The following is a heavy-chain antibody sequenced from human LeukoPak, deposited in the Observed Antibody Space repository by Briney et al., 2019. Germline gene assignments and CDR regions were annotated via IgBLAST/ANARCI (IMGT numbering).Heavy chain of an antibody. CDR1: GGSFSGYY. CDR3: ARGNYYYYMDV. CDR2: INHSGST. V-gene: IGHV4-34*01. J-gene: IGHJ6*03. Sequence: SETLSLTCAVYGGSFSGYYWSWIRQPPGKGLEWIGEINHSGSTNYNPSLKSRVTISVDTSKNQFSLKLSSVTAADTAVYYCARGNYYYYMDVWGKGTTVTVSS.